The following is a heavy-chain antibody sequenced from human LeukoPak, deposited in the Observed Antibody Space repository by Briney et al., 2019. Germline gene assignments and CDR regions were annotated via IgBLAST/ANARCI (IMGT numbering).Heavy chain of an antibody. D-gene: IGHD6-13*01. J-gene: IGHJ4*02. CDR1: GFTFSSYA. CDR3: STSPSFGSSWYKFNN. Sequence: GGSLRLSCAASGFTFSSYAMSWVRQAPGRGLEWVSAISGRDGRTYYTDSVKGRFTISRDNSRDTLYLQMNSLRAEDTAVYYCSTSPSFGSSWYKFNNWGQGTLVTVSS. CDR2: ISGRDGRT. V-gene: IGHV3-23*01.